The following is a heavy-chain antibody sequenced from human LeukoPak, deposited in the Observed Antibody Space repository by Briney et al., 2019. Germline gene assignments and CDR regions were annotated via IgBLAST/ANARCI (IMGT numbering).Heavy chain of an antibody. V-gene: IGHV1-69*06. J-gene: IGHJ5*02. CDR2: IIPSFGTA. CDR3: ARANVPAARNWFDP. CDR1: GGTFSSHA. D-gene: IGHD2-2*01. Sequence: ASVKVSCKASGGTFSSHAISWVRQAPGQGLEWMGGIIPSFGTANYAHKFQGRVTITEDKSTSTADIELSRLRSEDTGVYYCARANVPAARNWFDPWGQGTLVTVSS.